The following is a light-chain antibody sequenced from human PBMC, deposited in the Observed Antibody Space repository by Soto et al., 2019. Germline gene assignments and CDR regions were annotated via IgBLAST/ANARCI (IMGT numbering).Light chain of an antibody. Sequence: EIVMTQSPGTLSVSPGERATLSCRASQSISGNLVWYQQKPGQAPRLLIYGASTRATGIPARFSGSGSGTEFTLTISSLQSEDFAVYYCQQRSSWPPITFGQGTRLEIK. V-gene: IGKV3-15*01. CDR2: GAS. CDR1: QSISGN. J-gene: IGKJ5*01. CDR3: QQRSSWPPIT.